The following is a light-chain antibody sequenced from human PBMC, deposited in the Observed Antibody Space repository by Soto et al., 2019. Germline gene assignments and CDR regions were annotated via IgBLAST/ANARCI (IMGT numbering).Light chain of an antibody. CDR2: DTT. CDR3: LLSYNGPYV. CDR1: TGAVTNGHY. J-gene: IGLJ1*01. V-gene: IGLV7-46*01. Sequence: QTVLTQDPSLTVSPGGTVALTCGSSTGAVTNGHYPYWFQQKPGQAPRTLIYDTTNRHSWTPARFSGYLLGGKAALTLSGAQPEDEAEYYCLLSYNGPYVFGTGTKVTVL.